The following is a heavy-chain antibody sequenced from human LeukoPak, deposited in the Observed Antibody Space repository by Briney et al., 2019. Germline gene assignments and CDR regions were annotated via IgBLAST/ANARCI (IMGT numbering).Heavy chain of an antibody. CDR2: INPSGGST. CDR1: GYTFTSYY. D-gene: IGHD2-2*02. V-gene: IGHV1-46*01. CDR3: AREPAAIRLYYMDV. Sequence: GASVKVSCKASGYTFTSYYMHWVRQAPGQGLEWMGIINPSGGSTSYAQKFQGRVTMTRDMSTSTVYMELSSLRSEDTAVYHCAREPAAIRLYYMDVWGKGPRSPSP. J-gene: IGHJ6*03.